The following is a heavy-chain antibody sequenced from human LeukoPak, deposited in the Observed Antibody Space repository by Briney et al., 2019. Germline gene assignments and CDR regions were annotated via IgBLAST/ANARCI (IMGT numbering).Heavy chain of an antibody. D-gene: IGHD3-22*01. J-gene: IGHJ3*02. Sequence: GSLRLSCAASGFTFSSYAMHWVHQAPGKGLEWVAVISYDGSNKYYADSVKGRFTISRDNSKNTLYLQMNSLRAEDTAVYYCANEYDSSGLGAFDIWGQGTMVTVSS. CDR3: ANEYDSSGLGAFDI. CDR1: GFTFSSYA. CDR2: ISYDGSNK. V-gene: IGHV3-30-3*02.